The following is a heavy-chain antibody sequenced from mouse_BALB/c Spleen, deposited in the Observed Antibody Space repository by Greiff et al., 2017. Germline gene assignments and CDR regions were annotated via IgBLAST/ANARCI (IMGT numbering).Heavy chain of an antibody. CDR1: GYTFTSYW. CDR2: INPSTGYT. Sequence: QVHVKQSGAELAKPGASVKMSCKASGYTFTSYWMHWVKQRPGQGLEWIGYINPSTGYTEYNQKFKDKATLTADKSSSTAYMQLSSLTSEDSAVYYCARYYVDYWGQGTTLTGPS. J-gene: IGHJ2*01. V-gene: IGHV1-7*01. CDR3: ARYYVDY.